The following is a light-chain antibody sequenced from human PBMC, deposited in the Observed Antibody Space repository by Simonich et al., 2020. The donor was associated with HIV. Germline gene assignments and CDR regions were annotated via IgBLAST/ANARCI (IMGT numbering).Light chain of an antibody. J-gene: IGKJ3*01. CDR1: QSVLYISKNKNY. V-gene: IGKV4-1*01. Sequence: DIVMTQSTDSLAVSLGERATINSQFSQSVLYISKNKNYLAWYQQKPRKPPNLLIYWASARESWVPDRFRGSGSGTDFTLTISSLQAEDVAVYYCQQYYSTPLTFGPGTKVKIK. CDR2: WAS. CDR3: QQYYSTPLT.